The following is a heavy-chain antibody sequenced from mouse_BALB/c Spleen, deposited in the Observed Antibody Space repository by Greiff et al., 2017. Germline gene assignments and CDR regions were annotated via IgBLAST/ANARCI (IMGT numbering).Heavy chain of an antibody. V-gene: IGHV14-3*02. CDR1: GFNIKDTY. Sequence: VQLKQSGAELVKPGASVKLSCTASGFNIKDTYMHWVKQRPEQGLEWIGRIDPANGNTKYDPKFQGKATITADTSSNTAYLQLSSLTSEDTAVYYCARGDYDRYFDVWGAGTTVTVSS. CDR3: ARGDYDRYFDV. CDR2: IDPANGNT. J-gene: IGHJ1*01. D-gene: IGHD2-4*01.